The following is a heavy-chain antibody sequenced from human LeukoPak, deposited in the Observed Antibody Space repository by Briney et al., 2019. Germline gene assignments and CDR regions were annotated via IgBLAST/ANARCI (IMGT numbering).Heavy chain of an antibody. D-gene: IGHD5-18*01. CDR1: GGSFSDYY. CDR3: ARRRDLRIYDADTTMAQGVRKYYFGIDV. V-gene: IGHV4-34*01. Sequence: SETLSLTCAVYGGSFSDYYWSWLRQPPGKGLEWIGEINHSGSTNYNPSLKRRVTISVDTSKNQFSLKLSSVTAAVTPVYYCARRRDLRIYDADTTMAQGVRKYYFGIDVWGQETTVTLPS. CDR2: INHSGST. J-gene: IGHJ6*02.